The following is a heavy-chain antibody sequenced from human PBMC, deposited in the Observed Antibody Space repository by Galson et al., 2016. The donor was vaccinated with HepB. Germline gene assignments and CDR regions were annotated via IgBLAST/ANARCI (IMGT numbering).Heavy chain of an antibody. J-gene: IGHJ4*02. CDR2: ISYSGNT. V-gene: IGHV4-39*02. CDR1: GDSISIRGYY. Sequence: SETLSLTCTVSGDSISIRGYYWAWIRQPPGKGLEWIGSISYSGNTYTNPSLKTRVSMSVDTSKNHFSLELSSVTAADTAVCYCARRTLQPSFDYWGQGTPVSASS. CDR3: ARRTLQPSFDY. D-gene: IGHD1-14*01.